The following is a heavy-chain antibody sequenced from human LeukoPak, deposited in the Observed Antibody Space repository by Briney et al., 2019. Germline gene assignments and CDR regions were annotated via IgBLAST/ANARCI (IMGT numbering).Heavy chain of an antibody. V-gene: IGHV4-34*01. CDR3: ARGLYRSGWYHFDY. D-gene: IGHD6-19*01. J-gene: IGHJ4*02. CDR1: GGSFSGYY. Sequence: NPSETLSLTCAVYGGSFSGYYWSWIRQPPGKGLEWIGEINHSGSTNYNPSLKSRVTISVDTSKNQFSLTLNSVTAADTAVYYCARGLYRSGWYHFDYWGQGTLVTVSS. CDR2: INHSGST.